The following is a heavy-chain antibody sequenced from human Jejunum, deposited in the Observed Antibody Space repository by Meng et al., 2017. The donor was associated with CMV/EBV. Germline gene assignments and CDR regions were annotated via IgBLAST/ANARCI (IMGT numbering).Heavy chain of an antibody. CDR2: FNHCGST. V-gene: IGHV4-34*01. J-gene: IGHJ4*02. CDR3: ARVGGAQHGDFDF. D-gene: IGHD4-17*01. Sequence: WCPGLSKSSSTRTLCCTVNGQSFSGYYWTWIRQPPGKGLEWIGEFNHCGSTNYNPSLKSRVTILVDTSKRQFSLRLSFVTAADTAVYYCARVGGAQHGDFDFWGQGTLVTVSS. CDR1: GQSFSGYY.